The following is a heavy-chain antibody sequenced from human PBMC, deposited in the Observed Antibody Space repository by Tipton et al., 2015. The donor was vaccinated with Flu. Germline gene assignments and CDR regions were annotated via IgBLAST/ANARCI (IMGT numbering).Heavy chain of an antibody. Sequence: SLRLSCTTAGFTFGDYGMTWVRLAPGKGLNWVGFIRSNAYGGTREYAASVKGRFSISRDDSKSIAYLQMNSLKTEDTAVYYCTRVRASRGYYYDTSGYSYYFDHWGQGTLVTVSS. J-gene: IGHJ4*02. CDR3: TRVRASRGYYYDTSGYSYYFDH. D-gene: IGHD3-22*01. CDR1: GFTFGDYG. CDR2: IRSNAYGGTR. V-gene: IGHV3-49*04.